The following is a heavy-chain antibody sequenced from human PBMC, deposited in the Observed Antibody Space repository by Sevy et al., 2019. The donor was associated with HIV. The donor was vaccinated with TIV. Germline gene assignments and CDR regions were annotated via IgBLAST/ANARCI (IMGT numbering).Heavy chain of an antibody. D-gene: IGHD3-22*01. CDR3: ATTKDYYDNSGYPFDS. J-gene: IGHJ4*02. V-gene: IGHV1-24*01. CDR1: GYTLTELS. Sequence: ASVKVSCKVTGYTLTELSLHWVRQTSVKGLEWMGRFDPEDGETNYAQKLQGRITVTEDTSTDTAYMELSSLRSEDTAVYYCATTKDYYDNSGYPFDSWGQGTLVTVSS. CDR2: FDPEDGET.